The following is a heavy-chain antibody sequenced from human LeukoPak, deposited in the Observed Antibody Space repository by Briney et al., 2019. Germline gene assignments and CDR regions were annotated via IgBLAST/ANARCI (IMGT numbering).Heavy chain of an antibody. Sequence: GGSLRVSCSASGFTFSTYWMSWVRQAPGKGLEWVANMRRDGNEIYYLDSVRGRFTISRDNAKNSLYLQMNSLRAEDTAVYYCAKDVGKWESLHFFDYWGQGTLVTVSS. CDR3: AKDVGKWESLHFFDY. V-gene: IGHV3-7*01. CDR2: MRRDGNEI. CDR1: GFTFSTYW. D-gene: IGHD1-26*01. J-gene: IGHJ4*02.